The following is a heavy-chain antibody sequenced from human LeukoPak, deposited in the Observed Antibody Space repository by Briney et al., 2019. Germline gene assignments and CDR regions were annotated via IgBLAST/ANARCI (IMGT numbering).Heavy chain of an antibody. D-gene: IGHD6-13*01. CDR1: GFTFNRNV. V-gene: IGHV3-23*01. Sequence: GSLRLSCSASGFTFNRNVMSWVRQARGKGLEWVSAIIDDGSRTYYADSVKGRFSISRDNSKNTVYLQMNSLRAEDTAIYYCAKPHDSGWWMFDYWGQGILVTVSS. J-gene: IGHJ4*02. CDR2: IIDDGSRT. CDR3: AKPHDSGWWMFDY.